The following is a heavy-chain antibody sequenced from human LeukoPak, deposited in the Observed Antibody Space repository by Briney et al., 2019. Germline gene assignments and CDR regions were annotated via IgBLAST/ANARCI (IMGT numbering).Heavy chain of an antibody. D-gene: IGHD4-11*01. CDR2: ISAHNGNT. Sequence: GASVKVSCKASGYIFTSYGNIWVRQAPGQGLQWMGWISAHNGNTNYAQKLQGRVTMTTDTSTSTVYMELRSLRSDDTAVYYCARAQTTLLLDYWGQGTLVTVSS. CDR1: GYIFTSYG. J-gene: IGHJ4*02. V-gene: IGHV1-18*01. CDR3: ARAQTTLLLDY.